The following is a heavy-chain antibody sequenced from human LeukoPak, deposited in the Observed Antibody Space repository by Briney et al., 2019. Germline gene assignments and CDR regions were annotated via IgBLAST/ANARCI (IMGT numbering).Heavy chain of an antibody. CDR2: IYYSGST. D-gene: IGHD5-18*01. CDR3: ATHRGYSYGPPDD. Sequence: SETLSLTCTVSGGSISSSSYYWGWIRQPPGKGLEWIGSIYYSGSTYYNPSLKSRVTISVDTSKNQFSLKLSSVTAADTAVYYCATHRGYSYGPPDDWGQEPWSPSPQ. CDR1: GGSISSSSYY. V-gene: IGHV4-39*01. J-gene: IGHJ4*01.